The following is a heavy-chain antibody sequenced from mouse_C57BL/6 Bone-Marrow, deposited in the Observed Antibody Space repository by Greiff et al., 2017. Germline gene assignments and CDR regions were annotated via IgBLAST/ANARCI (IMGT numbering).Heavy chain of an antibody. J-gene: IGHJ2*01. CDR1: GYTFTNYW. V-gene: IGHV1-63*01. CDR3: ARGGGSSYGDYFDY. CDR2: IYPGGGYT. Sequence: QVQLKQSGAELVRPGTSVKMSCKASGYTFTNYWIGWAKQRPGHGLEWIGDIYPGGGYTNYNEKFKGKATLTAEKSSSTAYMQFSSLTSEDSAIYYCARGGGSSYGDYFDYWGQGTTLTVSS. D-gene: IGHD1-1*01.